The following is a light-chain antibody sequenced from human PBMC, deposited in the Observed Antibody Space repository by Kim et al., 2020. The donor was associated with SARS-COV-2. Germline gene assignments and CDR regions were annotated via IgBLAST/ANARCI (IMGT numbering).Light chain of an antibody. Sequence: SPTLGDRVTITCRASETITTHVNWYQYKPGKVPKLLIYAASTLQSGVPSRFSGSGSGTEFTLSISSLQPDDSATYYCQQSYLAPYTFGQGTNLEI. J-gene: IGKJ2*01. CDR3: QQSYLAPYT. CDR1: ETITTH. CDR2: AAS. V-gene: IGKV1-39*01.